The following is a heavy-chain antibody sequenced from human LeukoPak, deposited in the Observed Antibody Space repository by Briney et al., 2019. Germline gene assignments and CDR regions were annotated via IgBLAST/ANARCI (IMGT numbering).Heavy chain of an antibody. CDR1: GFTVSSNY. CDR3: ARARGYSYGTASRDY. D-gene: IGHD5-18*01. J-gene: IGHJ4*02. CDR2: IYSGGST. V-gene: IGHV3-66*01. Sequence: LTGGSLRLSCAASGFTVSSNYMSWVRQAPGKGLEWVSVIYSGGSTYYADSVKGRFTISRDNSKNTLYLQMNSLRAEDTAVYYCARARGYSYGTASRDYWGQGTLVTVSS.